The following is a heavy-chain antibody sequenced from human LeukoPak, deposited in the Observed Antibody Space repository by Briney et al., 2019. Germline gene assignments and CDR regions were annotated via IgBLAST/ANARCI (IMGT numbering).Heavy chain of an antibody. D-gene: IGHD2-15*01. CDR3: ARELDSGGSCYESCYFDY. Sequence: ASVKVSFKASGGTFSSYAISWVRQAPGQGLEWMGGIIPIFGTANYAQKFQGRVTITADESTSTAYMELSSLRSEDTAVYYCARELDSGGSCYESCYFDYWGQGTLVTVSS. V-gene: IGHV1-69*13. J-gene: IGHJ4*02. CDR1: GGTFSSYA. CDR2: IIPIFGTA.